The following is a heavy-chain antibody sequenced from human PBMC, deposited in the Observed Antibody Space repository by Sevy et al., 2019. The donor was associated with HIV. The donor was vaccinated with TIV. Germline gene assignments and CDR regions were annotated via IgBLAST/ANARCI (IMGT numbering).Heavy chain of an antibody. Sequence: GGSLRLSCAASGFTFSSYGMHWVRQVPGKGLEWVSGLNWDSGSVAYADSVKGRFTISRDNAKNALFLQMNSLRAEDTALYYCAKDIGATGIAVVANWGQGIQVTVSS. CDR3: AKDIGATGIAVVAN. V-gene: IGHV3-9*01. CDR1: GFTFSSYG. D-gene: IGHD6-19*01. CDR2: LNWDSGSV. J-gene: IGHJ4*02.